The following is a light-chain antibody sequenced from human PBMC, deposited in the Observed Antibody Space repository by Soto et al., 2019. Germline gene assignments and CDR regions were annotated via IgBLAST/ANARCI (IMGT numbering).Light chain of an antibody. J-gene: IGLJ2*01. CDR1: SGHSRYT. V-gene: IGLV4-69*01. CDR3: QTWGTGFHVV. Sequence: QPVLTQSPSASASLGASVKRTCTLSSGHSRYTIAWHQQQPEKGPRYLMKVNSDGSHSNGDGIPDRFSGSSSGAERYLTISSLQSEDEADYYCQTWGTGFHVVFGGGTKLTVL. CDR2: VNSDGSH.